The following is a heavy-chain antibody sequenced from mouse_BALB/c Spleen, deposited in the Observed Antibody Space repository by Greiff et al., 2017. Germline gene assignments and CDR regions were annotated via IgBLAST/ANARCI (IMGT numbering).Heavy chain of an antibody. CDR3: SRAIYYDYDEWCYAIDY. CDR1: GFTFSDYY. V-gene: IGHV5-4*02. Sequence: EVKLVESGGGLVKPGGSLKLSCAASGFTFSDYYMYWVRQTPEKRLEWVATISDGGSYTYYPDSVKGRFTISRDNAKNNLYLQMSSLKSEDTAMYYCSRAIYYDYDEWCYAIDYWSQGTSVTVSS. J-gene: IGHJ4*01. CDR2: ISDGGSYT. D-gene: IGHD2-4*01.